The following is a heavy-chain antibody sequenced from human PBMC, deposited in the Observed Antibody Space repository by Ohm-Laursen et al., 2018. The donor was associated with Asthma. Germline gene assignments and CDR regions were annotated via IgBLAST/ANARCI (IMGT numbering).Heavy chain of an antibody. CDR3: ARARSGSSYDY. CDR2: LNTDGSGT. J-gene: IGHJ4*02. CDR1: GFTFSSYW. V-gene: IGHV3-74*01. D-gene: IGHD1-26*01. Sequence: SLRLSCTAPGFTFSSYWMHWVRQAPGKGPVWVSRLNTDGSGTWYADSVKGRFTISRDNAKNTLYLQMNSLRVEDTAVYYCARARSGSSYDYWGQGTLVTVSS.